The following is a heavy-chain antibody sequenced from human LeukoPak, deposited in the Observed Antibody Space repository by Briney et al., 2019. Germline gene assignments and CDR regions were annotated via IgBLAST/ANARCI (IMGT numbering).Heavy chain of an antibody. Sequence: PGGSLRLSCAASGFTVSSNYMSWVRQAPGKGLEWVANIKQDGSEKNYVDSVKGRFTISRDNAKSSLYLQMNSLRVEDTAVYYCAKAGNGFGCWGQGALVTVSS. CDR1: GFTVSSNY. V-gene: IGHV3-7*01. D-gene: IGHD2-8*01. CDR3: AKAGNGFGC. CDR2: IKQDGSEK. J-gene: IGHJ4*02.